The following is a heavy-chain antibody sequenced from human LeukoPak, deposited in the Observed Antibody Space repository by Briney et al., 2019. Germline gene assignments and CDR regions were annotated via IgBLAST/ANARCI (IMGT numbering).Heavy chain of an antibody. D-gene: IGHD3-22*01. CDR3: ARAPPRYYDSSGYLDY. V-gene: IGHV1-2*02. CDR1: GYTFTGYY. CDR2: INPNSGGT. Sequence: PAASVKVSCKASGYTFTGYYMHWVRQAPGQGLEWMGWINPNSGGTNYAQKFQGRVTMTRDTSISTAYMELSRLRSDDTAVYYCARAPPRYYDSSGYLDYWGQGTLVTVSS. J-gene: IGHJ4*02.